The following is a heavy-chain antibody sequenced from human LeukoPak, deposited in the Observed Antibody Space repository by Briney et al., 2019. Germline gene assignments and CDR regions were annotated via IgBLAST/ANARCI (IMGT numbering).Heavy chain of an antibody. CDR3: ASGRNSRFDY. D-gene: IGHD4-23*01. J-gene: IGHJ4*02. CDR2: ISISNNYI. V-gene: IGHV3-21*01. CDR1: GFTFSSYS. Sequence: GGSLRLSCAASGFTFSSYSMNWVRQAPGKGLEWVPSISISNNYIYYADSVQGRFTISRDNAKNSLYLQMNSLRAEDTAVYYCASGRNSRFDYWGQGTLVTVSS.